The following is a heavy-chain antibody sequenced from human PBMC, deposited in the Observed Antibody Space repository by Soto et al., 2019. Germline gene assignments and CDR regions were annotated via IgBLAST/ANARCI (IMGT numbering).Heavy chain of an antibody. J-gene: IGHJ5*02. D-gene: IGHD1-20*01. Sequence: ASVKVSCKASGYTFTGYYMHWVRQAPGQGLEWMGWISAYNGNTNYAQKLQGRVTMTTDTSTSTAYMELRSLRSDDTAVYYCARSKGNLTGTTNWFDPWGQGTLVTVSS. CDR2: ISAYNGNT. CDR1: GYTFTGYY. V-gene: IGHV1-18*04. CDR3: ARSKGNLTGTTNWFDP.